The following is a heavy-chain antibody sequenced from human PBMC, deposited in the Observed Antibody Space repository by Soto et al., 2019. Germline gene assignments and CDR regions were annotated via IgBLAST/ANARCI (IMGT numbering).Heavy chain of an antibody. J-gene: IGHJ5*02. D-gene: IGHD4-4*01. CDR1: GGTVASSHW. CDR2: VYHTGDT. V-gene: IGHV4-4*02. Sequence: SETLSLTCGVSGGTVASSHWWSWVRQSPSRGLEWIGNVYHTGDTNFNPSLQSRVTFSVDKPNTQFSLRLTSLTAADTAVYFCAREIGTAGGNNYFYPWGPGSLVSVSS. CDR3: AREIGTAGGNNYFYP.